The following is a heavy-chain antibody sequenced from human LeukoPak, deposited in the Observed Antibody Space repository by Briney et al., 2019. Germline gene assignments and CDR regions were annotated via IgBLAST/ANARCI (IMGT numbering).Heavy chain of an antibody. CDR3: ARDRAGYCSSRSCSQGGFDF. V-gene: IGHV1-2*04. D-gene: IGHD2-2*01. CDR2: MTPNRGVT. J-gene: IGHJ3*01. CDR1: GYTLTGDY. Sequence: ASVKVSCKASGYTLTGDYIHWVRQAPGQGLDWKAWMTPNRGVTDYAQRCRDWVIMTTRPVNAAYMRLPRLRSDDTAVYYCARDRAGYCSSRSCSQGGFDFWGQGTMVTVSS.